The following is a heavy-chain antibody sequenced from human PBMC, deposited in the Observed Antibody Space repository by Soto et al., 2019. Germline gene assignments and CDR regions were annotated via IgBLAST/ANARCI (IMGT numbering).Heavy chain of an antibody. CDR2: ISSSSSYI. Sequence: EVQLVESGGGLVKPGGSLRLSCAASGFTFSSYSMNWVRQAPGKGLEWVSSISSSSSYIYYADSVNGRFTISRDNGKNSLYLQMNSLRAEDTAVYYCAMGVVVVTAPRFRNYCMDVWGQGTTVTVSS. D-gene: IGHD2-21*02. CDR3: AMGVVVVTAPRFRNYCMDV. CDR1: GFTFSSYS. J-gene: IGHJ6*02. V-gene: IGHV3-21*01.